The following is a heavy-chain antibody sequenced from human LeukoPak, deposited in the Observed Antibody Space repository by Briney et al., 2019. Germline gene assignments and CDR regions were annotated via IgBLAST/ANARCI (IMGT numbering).Heavy chain of an antibody. CDR1: GGSISTFH. CDR2: MDYSGRT. J-gene: IGHJ4*02. V-gene: IGHV4-59*01. CDR3: ARWSGSSGPFDY. Sequence: SETLSLTCTVSGGSISTFHWSWIRRPPGKGLEWIGYMDYSGRTKYISSLKSRITMSVDTSKNQFSLRLSSVTAADTAVYYCARWSGSSGPFDYWGQGTLVTVSS. D-gene: IGHD3-3*01.